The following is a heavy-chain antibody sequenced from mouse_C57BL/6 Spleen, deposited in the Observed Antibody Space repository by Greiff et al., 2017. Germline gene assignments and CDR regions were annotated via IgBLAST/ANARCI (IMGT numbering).Heavy chain of an antibody. CDR1: GYSFTGYY. Sequence: EVQLQQSGPELVKPGASVKISCKASGYSFTGYYMNWVKQSPEKSLEWIGEINPSTGGTTYNQKFKAKATLTVDKSSSTAYMQLKSLTSEDSAVYYCARNSNYENYFDYWGQGTTLTVSS. V-gene: IGHV1-42*01. CDR2: INPSTGGT. D-gene: IGHD2-5*01. CDR3: ARNSNYENYFDY. J-gene: IGHJ2*01.